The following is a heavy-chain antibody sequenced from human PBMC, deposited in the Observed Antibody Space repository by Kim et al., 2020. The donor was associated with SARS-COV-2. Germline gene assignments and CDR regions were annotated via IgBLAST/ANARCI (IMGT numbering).Heavy chain of an antibody. Sequence: SETLSLTCTVSGGSISSSSYYWGWIRQPPGKGLEWIGSIYYSGSTYYNPSLKSRVTISVDTSKNQFSLKLSSVTAADTAVYYCARRLRRVATVVTPWGYWGQGTLVTVSS. J-gene: IGHJ4*02. V-gene: IGHV4-39*01. CDR2: IYYSGST. CDR3: ARRLRRVATVVTPWGY. CDR1: GGSISSSSYY. D-gene: IGHD4-17*01.